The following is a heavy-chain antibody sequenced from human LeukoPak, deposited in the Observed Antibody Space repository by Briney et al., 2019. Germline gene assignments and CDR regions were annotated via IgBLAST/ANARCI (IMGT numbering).Heavy chain of an antibody. V-gene: IGHV3-30*04. D-gene: IGHD1-26*01. CDR1: GFTFSSYA. CDR2: ISYDGPNK. J-gene: IGHJ4*02. CDR3: ARARGVGNTAFDY. Sequence: PGRSLRLSCAASGFTFSSYAMHWVRQAPGKGLEWVAAISYDGPNKYYVDSVKGRFTISRDNAKTSLYLQMNSLRAEDTAVYYCARARGVGNTAFDYWGLGTLVTVSS.